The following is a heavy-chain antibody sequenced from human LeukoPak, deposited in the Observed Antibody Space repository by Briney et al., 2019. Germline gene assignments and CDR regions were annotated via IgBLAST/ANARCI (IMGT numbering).Heavy chain of an antibody. CDR3: VRDNPRCCGVVPVNIDDF. D-gene: IGHD2-15*01. Sequence: GGSLRLSCAASGFTFSSYSMNWVRQAPGKGLEWVSSISSSSSYIYYADSVKGRFTISRDNSKNSLSLQMHSLRAEDTAVYYCVRDNPRCCGVVPVNIDDFWGQGTLVTVSS. J-gene: IGHJ4*02. V-gene: IGHV3-21*01. CDR2: ISSSSSYI. CDR1: GFTFSSYS.